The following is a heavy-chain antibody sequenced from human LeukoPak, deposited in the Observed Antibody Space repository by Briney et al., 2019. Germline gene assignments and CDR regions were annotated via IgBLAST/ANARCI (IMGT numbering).Heavy chain of an antibody. CDR2: TYYRSKWYN. D-gene: IGHD2-2*01. J-gene: IGHJ5*02. CDR3: ARDLGANIVVVPAANWFDP. V-gene: IGHV6-1*01. CDR1: GDSVSSNSAA. Sequence: SQTLSLTCAISGDSVSSNSAAWNWTRQSPSRGLEWLGRTYYRSKWYNDYAVSVKSRITINPDTSKNQFSLQLNSVTPEDTAVYYCARDLGANIVVVPAANWFDPWGQGTLVTVSS.